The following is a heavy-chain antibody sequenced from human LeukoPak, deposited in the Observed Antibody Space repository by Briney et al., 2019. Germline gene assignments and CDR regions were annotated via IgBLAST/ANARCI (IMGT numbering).Heavy chain of an antibody. CDR2: IYYSGST. CDR1: GGSISSYY. J-gene: IGHJ3*02. D-gene: IGHD5-18*01. Sequence: SETLSLTCTVSGGSISSYYWSWIRQPPGKGLEWIGYIYYSGSTNYNPSLKSRVTISVDTSKNQFSLKVSSVTAADTAVYYCARGTLWPGSFDIWGQGTMVTVSS. V-gene: IGHV4-59*01. CDR3: ARGTLWPGSFDI.